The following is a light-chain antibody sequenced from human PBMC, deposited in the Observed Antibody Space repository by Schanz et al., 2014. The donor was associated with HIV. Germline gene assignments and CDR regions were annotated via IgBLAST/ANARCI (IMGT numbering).Light chain of an antibody. J-gene: IGKJ1*01. Sequence: IQLTQSPSSLSTSVGDRVTITCRASQGISSYLAWYQQKPGEAPKLLIYAASTLHSGVPSRFSGRGSGTDFTLTISRLEPEDFAVYYCQQYGSSPWTFGQGTKVEIK. CDR3: QQYGSSPWT. CDR1: QGISSY. V-gene: IGKV1-9*01. CDR2: AAS.